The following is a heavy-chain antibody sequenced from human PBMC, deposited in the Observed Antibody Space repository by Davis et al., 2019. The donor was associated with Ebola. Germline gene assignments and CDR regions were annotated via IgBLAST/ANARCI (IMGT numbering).Heavy chain of an antibody. CDR1: GGTFSSYA. CDR3: ARDIEHDYGGNSHWFDP. J-gene: IGHJ5*02. Sequence: LVKVSCKASGGTFSSYAISWVRQAPGQGLEWMGGIIPIFGTANYAQKFQGRVTITADESTSTAYMELSSLRSEDTAVYYCARDIEHDYGGNSHWFDPWGQGTLVTVSS. CDR2: IIPIFGTA. D-gene: IGHD4-23*01. V-gene: IGHV1-69*13.